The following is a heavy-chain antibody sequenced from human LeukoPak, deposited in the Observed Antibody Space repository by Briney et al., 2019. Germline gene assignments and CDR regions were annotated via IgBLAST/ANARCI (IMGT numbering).Heavy chain of an antibody. Sequence: SETLSLTCTVSGVSISSYYWSWIRQPPGKGLEWIGYFYYSGSTNYNPSLKSRVTISVDTSKNQFSLKLSSVTAADTAVYYCARGDYYGSGPYCMDVWGEGTTVTVSS. V-gene: IGHV4-59*01. J-gene: IGHJ6*03. D-gene: IGHD3-10*01. CDR2: FYYSGST. CDR1: GVSISSYY. CDR3: ARGDYYGSGPYCMDV.